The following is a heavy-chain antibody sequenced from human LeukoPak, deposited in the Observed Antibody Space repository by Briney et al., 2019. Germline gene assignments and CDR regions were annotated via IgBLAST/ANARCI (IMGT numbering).Heavy chain of an antibody. Sequence: ASVKVSCKASGYTFTSYGIGWVRQATGQGPEWMGWMSPNSGNTGYAQKFQGRVTMTRSTSMSTAYMELSSLRSEDTAVYYCARGPPNWGYDYWGQGTLVTVSS. CDR2: MSPNSGNT. V-gene: IGHV1-8*02. CDR3: ARGPPNWGYDY. D-gene: IGHD7-27*01. J-gene: IGHJ4*02. CDR1: GYTFTSYG.